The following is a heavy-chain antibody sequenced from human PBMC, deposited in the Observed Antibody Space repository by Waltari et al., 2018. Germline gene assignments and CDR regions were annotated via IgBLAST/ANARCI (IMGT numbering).Heavy chain of an antibody. CDR2: RKEDGREK. CDR3: ARDLSGSYDY. J-gene: IGHJ4*02. D-gene: IGHD1-26*01. V-gene: IGHV3-7*01. CDR1: GFTFSSYW. Sequence: EVQLVESGGGLVQPGGSLRLSCAASGFTFSSYWMRWGRQAPGRGLEWVANRKEDGREKYYVDSVKGRCTSSRDNATNSLYLQMNSLRAEDTAVYYCARDLSGSYDYWGQGTLVTVSS.